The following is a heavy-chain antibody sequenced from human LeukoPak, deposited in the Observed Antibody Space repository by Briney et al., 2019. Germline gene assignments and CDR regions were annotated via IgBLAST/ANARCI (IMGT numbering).Heavy chain of an antibody. D-gene: IGHD5-18*01. Sequence: ASVKVSCKASGYTFTGYYMHWVRQAPGQGLEWMGWINPNSGGTNYAQKFQGRVTMTRDTSISTAYMELSRLRSDDTAMHYCARGSSIHLLIYFYYYMDVWGKGTTVTVSS. V-gene: IGHV1-2*02. CDR2: INPNSGGT. J-gene: IGHJ6*03. CDR3: ARGSSIHLLIYFYYYMDV. CDR1: GYTFTGYY.